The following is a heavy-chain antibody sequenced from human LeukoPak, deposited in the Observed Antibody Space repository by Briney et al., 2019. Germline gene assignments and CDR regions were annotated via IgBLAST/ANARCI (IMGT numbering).Heavy chain of an antibody. V-gene: IGHV3-23*01. D-gene: IGHD1-26*01. CDR1: GFTFSRYA. CDR2: ISGSGGST. J-gene: IGHJ4*02. CDR3: AKGHTTLGSDFDY. Sequence: PGGSLRLSCAASGFTFSRYAMSWVRQAPGKGMEWVSGISGSGGSTYNADSVKGRFTISRDNSKNTLYLQMNTLRAEDTAVYYCAKGHTTLGSDFDYWGQGTLVTVSS.